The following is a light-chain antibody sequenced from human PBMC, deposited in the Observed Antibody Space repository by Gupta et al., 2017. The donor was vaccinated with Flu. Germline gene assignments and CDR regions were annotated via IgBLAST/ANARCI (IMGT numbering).Light chain of an antibody. V-gene: IGKV1-39*01. CDR1: QSIRSY. CDR3: RQSYSTRIT. J-gene: IGKJ5*01. CDR2: AAS. Sequence: DIQMIQSPSSLSASVGDRVTITCRASQSIRSYLNWYQQKPGQAPKLLISAASSLPSGVPSRCSGSRCGTDVTLTIIRLLPEDFATYYYRQSYSTRITFGQGTRLEIK.